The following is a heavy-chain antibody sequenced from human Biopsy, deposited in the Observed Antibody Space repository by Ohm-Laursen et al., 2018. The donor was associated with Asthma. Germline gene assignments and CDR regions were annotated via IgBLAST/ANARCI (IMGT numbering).Heavy chain of an antibody. CDR1: GYTFNSAG. V-gene: IGHV1-18*01. Sequence: GSSVKVSCKPSGYTFNSAGITWVRQAPGQGLEWMGWISVYNGNTKVAQKLQDRVTMIIDTSTSTAYMELRSLRSDDTAVYFCARAVDYSHYYGIDVWGQGTTVTVSS. J-gene: IGHJ6*02. CDR3: ARAVDYSHYYGIDV. D-gene: IGHD3-10*01. CDR2: ISVYNGNT.